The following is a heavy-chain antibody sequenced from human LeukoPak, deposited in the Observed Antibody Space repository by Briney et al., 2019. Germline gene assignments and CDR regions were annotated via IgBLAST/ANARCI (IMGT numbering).Heavy chain of an antibody. CDR2: INHSGST. Sequence: SETLSLTCAVYGGSFSGYYWSWIRQPPGKGLEWIGEINHSGSTNYNPSLKNRVTISVDTSKNQFSLKLSSVTAADTAVYYCARVGRGYSSSWTPRRDYYYYGMDVWGQGTTVTVSS. CDR1: GGSFSGYY. CDR3: ARVGRGYSSSWTPRRDYYYYGMDV. J-gene: IGHJ6*02. V-gene: IGHV4-34*01. D-gene: IGHD6-13*01.